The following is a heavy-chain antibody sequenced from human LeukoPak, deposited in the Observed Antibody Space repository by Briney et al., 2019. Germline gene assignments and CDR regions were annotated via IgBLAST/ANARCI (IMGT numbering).Heavy chain of an antibody. Sequence: GSSVKVSCKASGGTFSSYAISWVRQAPGQGLEWMGRIIPIFGTANYAQKFQGRVTITTDESTSTAYMELSSLRSEDTAVYYCAARAYYGDCVGPDYYMDVWGKGTTVTVSS. J-gene: IGHJ6*03. CDR3: AARAYYGDCVGPDYYMDV. CDR1: GGTFSSYA. V-gene: IGHV1-69*05. D-gene: IGHD4-17*01. CDR2: IIPIFGTA.